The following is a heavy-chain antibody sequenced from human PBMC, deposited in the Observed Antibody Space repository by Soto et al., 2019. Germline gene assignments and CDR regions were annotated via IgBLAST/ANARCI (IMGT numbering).Heavy chain of an antibody. CDR2: IDPSDSYT. Sequence: PGESLKISCKGSGYSFTSYWISWVRQMPGKGLEWMGRIDPSDSYTNYSPSFQGHVTISADKSISTAYLQWSSLKASDTAMYYCARQYGDAPGRYGMDVWGKGTTVTVSS. CDR1: GYSFTSYW. CDR3: ARQYGDAPGRYGMDV. J-gene: IGHJ6*04. V-gene: IGHV5-10-1*01. D-gene: IGHD4-17*01.